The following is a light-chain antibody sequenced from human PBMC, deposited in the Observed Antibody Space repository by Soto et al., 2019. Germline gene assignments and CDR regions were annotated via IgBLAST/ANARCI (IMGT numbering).Light chain of an antibody. V-gene: IGKV3-20*01. Sequence: EIVVTQSPATLSVSPGERATLSCRASQSVNTNFAWYQQKPGQAPRLLIYGASTRATGIPARFSGSGSGTDFTLTISRLEPEDFAVYYCQQYGSSRITFGQGTRLEIK. CDR1: QSVNTN. J-gene: IGKJ5*01. CDR2: GAS. CDR3: QQYGSSRIT.